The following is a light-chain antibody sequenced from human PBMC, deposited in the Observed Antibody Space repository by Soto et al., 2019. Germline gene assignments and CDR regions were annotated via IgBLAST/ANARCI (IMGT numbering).Light chain of an antibody. CDR1: QSVSSY. J-gene: IGKJ5*01. Sequence: EIVLTQSPATLSLSPGERATHSCRASQSVSSYLAWYQQKPGQAPRLLIYDASNRATGIPARFSGSGSGTDFTLTISRLEPEDFAVYFCQQYGDSITFGPGTRLEIK. CDR3: QQYGDSIT. V-gene: IGKV3-11*01. CDR2: DAS.